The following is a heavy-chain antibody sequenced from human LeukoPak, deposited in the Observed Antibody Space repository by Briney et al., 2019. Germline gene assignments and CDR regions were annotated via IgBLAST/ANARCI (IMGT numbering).Heavy chain of an antibody. Sequence: SETLSLTCAVYGGSFSGYYWSWIRQPPGKGLEWIGEINHSGSTNYNPSLKSRVTISVDTSKNQFSLKLSSVTAAGTAVYYCARGDYDSSGYPHLFDYWGQGTLVTVSS. CDR2: INHSGST. V-gene: IGHV4-34*01. CDR3: ARGDYDSSGYPHLFDY. J-gene: IGHJ4*02. CDR1: GGSFSGYY. D-gene: IGHD3-22*01.